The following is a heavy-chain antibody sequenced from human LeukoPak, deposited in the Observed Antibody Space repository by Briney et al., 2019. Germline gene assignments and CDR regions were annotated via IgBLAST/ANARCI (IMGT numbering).Heavy chain of an antibody. V-gene: IGHV3-7*01. Sequence: GGSLRLSCAASGFTFSAYWMTWVRQAPGKGPAWVANIIEGGDVKYYADSVKGRFIISRDNTKNSLYLQMTSLRADDTAVYYCARVGKNGWDFDHWGQGTLVTVSS. J-gene: IGHJ4*02. CDR1: GFTFSAYW. CDR2: IIEGGDVK. CDR3: ARVGKNGWDFDH. D-gene: IGHD6-19*01.